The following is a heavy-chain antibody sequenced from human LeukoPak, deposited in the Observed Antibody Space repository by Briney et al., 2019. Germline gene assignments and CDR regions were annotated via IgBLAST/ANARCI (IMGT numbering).Heavy chain of an antibody. CDR3: ATDYSDALR. D-gene: IGHD2-15*01. V-gene: IGHV1-2*07. J-gene: IGHJ4*02. Sequence: ASVKVSCKASGYTFTASYIHWVRQAPGQGLEWMGWINPNNGGANYAPKFQGRVTMTRDTSFNTAYMELNGLTSDDTAIIYCATDYSDALRWGQGTLVTVSS. CDR1: GYTFTASY. CDR2: INPNNGGA.